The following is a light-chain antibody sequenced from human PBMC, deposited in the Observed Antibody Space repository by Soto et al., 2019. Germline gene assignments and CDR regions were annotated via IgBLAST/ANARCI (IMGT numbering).Light chain of an antibody. CDR1: QSVLSSSNNKNY. Sequence: DIVMTHSQESLSVSLGEMATINCKSSQSVLSSSNNKNYLAWYQQKPGQPPKLVIYWASTRGSGVPDRFSGSGSGTDFTLTVCGLPAEDVAVYYCQHYCSSPLSFGGGTKVEIK. CDR3: QHYCSSPLS. V-gene: IGKV4-1*01. J-gene: IGKJ4*01. CDR2: WAS.